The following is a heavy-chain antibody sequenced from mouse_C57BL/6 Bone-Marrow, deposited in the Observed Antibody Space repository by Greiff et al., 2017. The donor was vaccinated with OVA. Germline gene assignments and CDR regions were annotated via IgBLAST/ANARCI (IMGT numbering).Heavy chain of an antibody. CDR3: AGVYYFDY. V-gene: IGHV14-4*01. CDR2: IDPENGDT. CDR1: GFNIKDDY. J-gene: IGHJ2*01. Sequence: VQLQQSGAELVRPGASVKLSCTASGFNIKDDYMHWVKQRPEQGLEWIGWIDPENGDTEYASKFQGKATITADTSSNTAYLQLSSLTSEDTAVYCCAGVYYFDYWGQGTTLTVSA.